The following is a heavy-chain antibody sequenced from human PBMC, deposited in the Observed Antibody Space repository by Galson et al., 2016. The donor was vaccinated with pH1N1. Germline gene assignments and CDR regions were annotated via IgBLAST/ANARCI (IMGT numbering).Heavy chain of an antibody. D-gene: IGHD3-10*01. Sequence: QSGAEVKEPGASVKVSCKASGYMFTSYGITWVRQAPGQGLEWMGLISGYNGNTNYAQKFRGSLTMTTDTSTTTAYMELRSLRSDDTAFYYCARLSGSRWLDPWGQGTLVTVSS. CDR3: ARLSGSRWLDP. CDR1: GYMFTSYG. V-gene: IGHV1-18*01. J-gene: IGHJ5*02. CDR2: ISGYNGNT.